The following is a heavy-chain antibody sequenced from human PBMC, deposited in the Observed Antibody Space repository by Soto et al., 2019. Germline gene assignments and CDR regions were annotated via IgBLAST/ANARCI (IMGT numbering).Heavy chain of an antibody. CDR1: GLTFTDYG. J-gene: IGHJ5*02. V-gene: IGHV3-33*01. CDR3: ARDLTPPPIAVGGHAWFDP. D-gene: IGHD6-19*01. CDR2: IWYDGSNK. Sequence: QVFLVESGGGVVQPGRSLRLSCAASGLTFTDYGWHWVRQAPGKGLEWVAVIWYDGSNKYYADSVKGRFTISRDNSKNTVYMQMNSLRAEDTAVYYGARDLTPPPIAVGGHAWFDPWGQGTLVTVSS.